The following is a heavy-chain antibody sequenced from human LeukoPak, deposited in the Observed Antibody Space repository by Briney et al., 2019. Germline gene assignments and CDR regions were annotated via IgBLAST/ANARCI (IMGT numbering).Heavy chain of an antibody. J-gene: IGHJ4*02. Sequence: GGSLRLSCAASGFTFSSYAMSWVRQAPGKGLEWVSAINSGGISTYYADSVKGRFTISRDNSKNTLYLQMNSLRAEDTAVYYCARDPGITVTTETYWGQGTLVTVSS. D-gene: IGHD4-17*01. V-gene: IGHV3-23*01. CDR1: GFTFSSYA. CDR2: INSGGIST. CDR3: ARDPGITVTTETY.